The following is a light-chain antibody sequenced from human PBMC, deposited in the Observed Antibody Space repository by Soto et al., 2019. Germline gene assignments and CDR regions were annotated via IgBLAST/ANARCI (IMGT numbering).Light chain of an antibody. Sequence: DIVMTQSPLSLPVTPGEPASISCRSSQSLPDSSGYHFLDWYVLKPGQSPQLLISLGSNRASGVPDRFSGSGSGTDFTLQISRVEAEDVGVYYCMQALQTPPTFGQGTKLEI. CDR1: QSLPDSSGYHF. V-gene: IGKV2-28*01. CDR2: LGS. J-gene: IGKJ2*01. CDR3: MQALQTPPT.